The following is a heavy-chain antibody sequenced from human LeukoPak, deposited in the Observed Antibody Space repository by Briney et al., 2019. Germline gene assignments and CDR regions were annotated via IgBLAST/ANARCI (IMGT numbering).Heavy chain of an antibody. D-gene: IGHD1-26*01. J-gene: IGHJ4*02. V-gene: IGHV4-31*03. Sequence: PSETLSLTCTVSGGSISSGGYYWSWIRQHPGKGLEWIGYIYYSGSTYYNPSLKSRVTISVDTSKNQFSLKLSSVTVADTAVYYCARERSWGSSTWGQGTLVTVSS. CDR3: ARERSWGSST. CDR2: IYYSGST. CDR1: GGSISSGGYY.